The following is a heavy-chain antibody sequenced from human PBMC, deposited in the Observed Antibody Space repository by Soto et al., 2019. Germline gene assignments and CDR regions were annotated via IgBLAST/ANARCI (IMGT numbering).Heavy chain of an antibody. D-gene: IGHD4-17*01. V-gene: IGHV3-23*01. CDR2: ISGSGGST. CDR1: GFTFSSHA. Sequence: GGSLRLSCAASGFTFSSHAMSWVRQAPGKGLEWVSAISGSGGSTYYADAVKGRFTISRDNSKNTLYLQMNSLRAHDTAVYYCAKDGTVTNWFDPWGQGTLVTVSS. CDR3: AKDGTVTNWFDP. J-gene: IGHJ5*02.